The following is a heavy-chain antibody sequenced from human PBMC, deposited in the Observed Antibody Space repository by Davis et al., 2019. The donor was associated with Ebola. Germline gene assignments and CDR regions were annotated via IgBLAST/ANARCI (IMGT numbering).Heavy chain of an antibody. V-gene: IGHV4-34*01. J-gene: IGHJ4*02. CDR3: TRTARDSGWFIDF. D-gene: IGHD6-19*01. CDR1: GGSFSGYY. Sequence: SETLSLTCAVYGGSFSGYYWSWIRQPPGKGLEWMGEVNHSGGANYNPSPKSRVTIPADTSNNQFPLKLNSVTAADTAVYYCTRTARDSGWFIDFWGRGTRVTVSS. CDR2: VNHSGGA.